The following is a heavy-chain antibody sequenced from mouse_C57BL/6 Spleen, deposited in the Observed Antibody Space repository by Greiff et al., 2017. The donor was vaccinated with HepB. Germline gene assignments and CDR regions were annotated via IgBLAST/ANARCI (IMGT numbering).Heavy chain of an antibody. V-gene: IGHV1-69*01. CDR2: IDPSDSYT. J-gene: IGHJ3*01. Sequence: VQLKQPGAELVMPGASVKLSCKASGYTFTSYWMHWVKQRPGQGLEWIGEIDPSDSYTNYNQKFKGKSTLTVDKSSSTAYMQLSSLTSEDSAVYYCARPIYYGNLDWFAYWGQGTLITVSA. CDR3: ARPIYYGNLDWFAY. D-gene: IGHD2-1*01. CDR1: GYTFTSYW.